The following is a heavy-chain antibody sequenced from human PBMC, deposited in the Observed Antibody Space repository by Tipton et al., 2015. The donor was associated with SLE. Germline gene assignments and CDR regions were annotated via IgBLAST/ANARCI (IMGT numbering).Heavy chain of an antibody. V-gene: IGHV4-59*12. Sequence: TLSLTCAVSGGSITSSYWSWIRQPPGKGLEWIGYIYYSGNTKYNPSLKSRVTISVDTSKNQFSLKLSSVTAADTAVYYCARMGISYGKYHFDYWGQGTLVTVSS. J-gene: IGHJ4*02. CDR3: ARMGISYGKYHFDY. CDR1: GGSITSSY. CDR2: IYYSGNT. D-gene: IGHD5-18*01.